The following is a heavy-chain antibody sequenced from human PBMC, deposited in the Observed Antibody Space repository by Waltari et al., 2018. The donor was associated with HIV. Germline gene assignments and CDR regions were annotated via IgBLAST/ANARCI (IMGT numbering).Heavy chain of an antibody. V-gene: IGHV4-39*01. CDR2: IHHSGDS. Sequence: QWLLHESGPGLAKPSETLSLTCTVSRGPINIGYYSWGWIRPSPGKGREFLGIIHHSGDSYYGPAVKSRVTISMDTSKNQFSMNLTSVTAADTAVDFCGRHWIGDFSGWGDRWGLGTRVTGSS. J-gene: IGHJ5*02. CDR1: RGPINIGYYS. D-gene: IGHD3-3*01. CDR3: GRHWIGDFSGWGDR.